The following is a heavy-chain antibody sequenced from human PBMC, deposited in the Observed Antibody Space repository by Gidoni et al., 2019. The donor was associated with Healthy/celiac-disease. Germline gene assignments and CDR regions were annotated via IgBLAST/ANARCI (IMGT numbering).Heavy chain of an antibody. D-gene: IGHD3-9*01. J-gene: IGHJ3*02. CDR3: ARDHESPGRDFDWLFSPPSLEDAFDI. CDR2: ISSSSRYI. V-gene: IGHV3-21*01. Sequence: EVQLVESGGGLVKPGGSLRLSSASSGVPFSSYSVNWVRQSPGKVLEWGASISSSSRYIYTADSVKGLVTISRDNAKNSVYLQMYSPSAEDKAVYYCARDHESPGRDFDWLFSPPSLEDAFDIWGQGTMVTVST. CDR1: GVPFSSYS.